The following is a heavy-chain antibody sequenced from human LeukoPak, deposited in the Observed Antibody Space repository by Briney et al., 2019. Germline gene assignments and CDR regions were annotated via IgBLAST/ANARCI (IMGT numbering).Heavy chain of an antibody. V-gene: IGHV4-34*01. CDR2: IYYSGST. CDR1: GGSFSGYY. Sequence: SKTLSLTCAVYGGSFSGYYWGWIRQPPGKGLEWIGSIYYSGSTYYNPSLKSRVTISVDTSKNQFSLKLSSVTAADTAVYYCARVIRGYSSSWYNLESYYYYYYMDVWGKGTTVTISS. J-gene: IGHJ6*03. CDR3: ARVIRGYSSSWYNLESYYYYYYMDV. D-gene: IGHD6-13*01.